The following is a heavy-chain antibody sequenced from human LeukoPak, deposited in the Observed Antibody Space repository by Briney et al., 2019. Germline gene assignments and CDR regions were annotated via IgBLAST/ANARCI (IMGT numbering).Heavy chain of an antibody. CDR2: ISWNSGSI. CDR3: AKDWGIAVAGPSYIFGY. Sequence: PGRSLRLSCAASGFTFDDYAMHWIRQAPGKGLEWVSGISWNSGSIGYADSVKGRFTISRDNAKNSLYLQMNSLRAEDTALYYCAKDWGIAVAGPSYIFGYWGQGTLVTVSS. CDR1: GFTFDDYA. J-gene: IGHJ4*02. V-gene: IGHV3-9*01. D-gene: IGHD6-19*01.